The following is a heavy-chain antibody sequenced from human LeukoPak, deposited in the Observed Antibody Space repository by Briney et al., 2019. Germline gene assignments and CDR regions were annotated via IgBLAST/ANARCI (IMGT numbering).Heavy chain of an antibody. Sequence: PSETLSLTCTVSGGSISSSSYYWGWIRQPPGKGLEWIGSIYYSGSTYYNPSLKSRVTISVDTSKNQFSLKLSSVTAADTAVYYCARDLGLTNDYWSQGTLVTVSS. J-gene: IGHJ4*02. CDR2: IYYSGST. D-gene: IGHD3/OR15-3a*01. CDR1: GGSISSSSYY. CDR3: ARDLGLTNDY. V-gene: IGHV4-39*07.